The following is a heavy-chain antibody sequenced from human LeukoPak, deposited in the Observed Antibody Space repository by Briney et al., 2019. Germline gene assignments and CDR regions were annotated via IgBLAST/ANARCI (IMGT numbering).Heavy chain of an antibody. Sequence: SETLSLTCTVSGGSIGSYYWSWIRQPPGKGLEWIGYIYYSGSTNYNPSLKSRVTISVDTSKNQFSLKLSSVTAADTAVYYCARHYSSGWYWYFQHWGQGTLVTVSS. CDR1: GGSIGSYY. CDR3: ARHYSSGWYWYFQH. J-gene: IGHJ1*01. D-gene: IGHD6-19*01. CDR2: IYYSGST. V-gene: IGHV4-59*08.